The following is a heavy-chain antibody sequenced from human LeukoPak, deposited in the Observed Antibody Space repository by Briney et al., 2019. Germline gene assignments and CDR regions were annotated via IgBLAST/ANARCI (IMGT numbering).Heavy chain of an antibody. Sequence: ASVKVSCKASGYTFTDYYMHWVRQAPGQGLEWMGWISPNSDDINYAQKFQGRVTMTRDTSIGTAYMELSRLRSDDTAVYYCARVGMADCGGDCLGWFDPWGQGTLVTVSS. J-gene: IGHJ5*02. CDR3: ARVGMADCGGDCLGWFDP. D-gene: IGHD2-21*02. CDR2: ISPNSDDI. V-gene: IGHV1-2*02. CDR1: GYTFTDYY.